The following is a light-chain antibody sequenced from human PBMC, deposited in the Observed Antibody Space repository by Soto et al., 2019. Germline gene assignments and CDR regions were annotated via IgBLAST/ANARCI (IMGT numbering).Light chain of an antibody. CDR1: ASDIGGYTF. Sequence: QSALTQPPSASGSPGQSVAISCTGTASDIGGYTFVSWYQQHPGKAPKLLIYDVNERPSGVPDRFSGSKSGNTASLTVSGLQAEDEADYYCSAHGGTNPYVFGTGTKHIVL. CDR2: DVN. CDR3: SAHGGTNPYV. V-gene: IGLV2-8*01. J-gene: IGLJ1*01.